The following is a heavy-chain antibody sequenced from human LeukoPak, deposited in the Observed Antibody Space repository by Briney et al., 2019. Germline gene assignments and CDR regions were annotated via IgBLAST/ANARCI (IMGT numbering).Heavy chain of an antibody. D-gene: IGHD6-13*01. Sequence: PGGSLRLSCAASGFTFRSYGMHWVRQAPGKGLEWVAVIWYDGTNKDYAESVKGRFTISRDDSKNTLYLQMNSLRAEDPAVYYCARKNVAASDYWGQGTLVTVSS. CDR2: IWYDGTNK. V-gene: IGHV3-33*01. CDR3: ARKNVAASDY. J-gene: IGHJ4*02. CDR1: GFTFRSYG.